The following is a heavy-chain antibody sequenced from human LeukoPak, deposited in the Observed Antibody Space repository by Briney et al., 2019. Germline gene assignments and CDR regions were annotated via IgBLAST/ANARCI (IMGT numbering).Heavy chain of an antibody. J-gene: IGHJ6*02. CDR3: AKDQNDILTGYYIPYYYYYYGMDV. V-gene: IGHV3-30*18. CDR2: ISYDGSNK. Sequence: GGSLRLSCAASGFTFSSYGMHWVRQAPGKGLEWVAVISYDGSNKYYADSVKGRFTISRDNSKNTLYLQMNSLRAEDTAVYYCAKDQNDILTGYYIPYYYYYYGMDVWGQGTTVTVSS. CDR1: GFTFSSYG. D-gene: IGHD3-9*01.